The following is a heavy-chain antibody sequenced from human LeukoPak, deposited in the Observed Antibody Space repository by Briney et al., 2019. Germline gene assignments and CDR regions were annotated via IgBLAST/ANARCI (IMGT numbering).Heavy chain of an antibody. D-gene: IGHD5-12*01. Sequence: SVKVSCKASGGTFISYAISWVRQAPGQGLEWMGGVIPIFGTANYAQKFQGRVTITTDESTSTAYMELSSLRSEDTAVYYCAREQGRRGYESFDYWGQGTLVTVSS. CDR1: GGTFISYA. J-gene: IGHJ4*02. CDR2: VIPIFGTA. CDR3: AREQGRRGYESFDY. V-gene: IGHV1-69*05.